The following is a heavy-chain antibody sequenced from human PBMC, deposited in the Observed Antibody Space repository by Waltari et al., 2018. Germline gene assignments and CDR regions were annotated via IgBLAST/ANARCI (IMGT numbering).Heavy chain of an antibody. V-gene: IGHV4-4*07. CDR1: GGSISSYY. J-gene: IGHJ6*03. Sequence: QVQLQESGPGLVKPSETLSLTCTVSGGSISSYYWSWIRQPAGKGLEWIGRIYTSGSTNYNPALKSRVTMSVDTAKNQFSLKLSSVTAADTAVYYCARDLKEYDFWSGYRNYYYMDVWGKGTTVTVSS. CDR2: IYTSGST. D-gene: IGHD3-3*01. CDR3: ARDLKEYDFWSGYRNYYYMDV.